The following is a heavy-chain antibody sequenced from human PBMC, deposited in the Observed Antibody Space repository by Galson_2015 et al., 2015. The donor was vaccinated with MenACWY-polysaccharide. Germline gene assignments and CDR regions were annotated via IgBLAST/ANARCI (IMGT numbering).Heavy chain of an antibody. J-gene: IGHJ5*02. CDR3: ARGGKYYYDSSGYLNWFDP. D-gene: IGHD3-22*01. Sequence: SVKVSCKASGYSFSSYDINWVRQTTGQGLEWMGWMNPNSGDTGYAQKFQGRVTMTKNTSISIAYMELSSLRSEDTAVYYCARGGKYYYDSSGYLNWFDPWGQGTLVTVSS. V-gene: IGHV1-8*01. CDR1: GYSFSSYD. CDR2: MNPNSGDT.